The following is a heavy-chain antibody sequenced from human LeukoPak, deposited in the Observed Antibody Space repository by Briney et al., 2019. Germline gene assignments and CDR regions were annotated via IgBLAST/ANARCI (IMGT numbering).Heavy chain of an antibody. CDR1: GFTFSSYSMN. J-gene: IGHJ6*03. CDR2: IYYSGST. CDR3: ARVGTDCSSTSCYPYYYYMDV. Sequence: PGGSLRLSCAASGFTFSSYSMNWVRQPPGKGLEWIGSIYYSGSTYYNPSLKSRVTISVDTSKNQFSLKLSSVTAADTAVYYCARVGTDCSSTSCYPYYYYMDVWGKGTTVTVSS. D-gene: IGHD2-2*01. V-gene: IGHV4-39*01.